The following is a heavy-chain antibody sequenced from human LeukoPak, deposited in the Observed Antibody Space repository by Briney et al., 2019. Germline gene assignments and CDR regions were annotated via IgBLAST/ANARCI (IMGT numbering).Heavy chain of an antibody. V-gene: IGHV5-51*03. CDR1: GYSFTSYW. J-gene: IGHJ4*02. CDR3: ARREQTGSSSFDY. Sequence: GESLKISCKGSGYSFTSYWIGWVRQMPGKGLEWMGIIYPGDSDTRYGPSVQGQVTISPDKSISTAYMQWSSLKASDTAMYYCARREQTGSSSFDYWGQGTLVTVSS. D-gene: IGHD3-9*01. CDR2: IYPGDSDT.